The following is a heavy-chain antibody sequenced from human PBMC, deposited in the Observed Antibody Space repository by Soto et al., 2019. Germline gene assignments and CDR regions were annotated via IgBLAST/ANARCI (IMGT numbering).Heavy chain of an antibody. J-gene: IGHJ4*02. CDR2: IYYSGST. Sequence: SSETLSLTCTVSGGSISSGGYYWSWIRQHPGKGLEWIGYIYYSGSTYYNPSLKSRVTISVDTSKNQFSLKLSSVTAADTAVYYCARGSRIQLWSHFDYWGQGTLVTVSS. CDR3: ARGSRIQLWSHFDY. V-gene: IGHV4-31*03. D-gene: IGHD5-18*01. CDR1: GGSISSGGYY.